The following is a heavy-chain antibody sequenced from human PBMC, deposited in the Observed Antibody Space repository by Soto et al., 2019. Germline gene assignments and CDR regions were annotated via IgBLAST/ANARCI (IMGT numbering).Heavy chain of an antibody. CDR2: ISGSGGST. CDR1: GFTFSTYA. CDR3: AKGALMGIRNPAYYYYMDV. Sequence: EVQLLDSGGGLVQPGGSLRLCCAASGFTFSTYAMSWVRQAPGKGLEWVSAISGSGGSTYYADSVKGRFTISRDNSKNPLYLQRNSQRAEDTAVYYCAKGALMGIRNPAYYYYMDVWGKATTVTVSS. D-gene: IGHD2-8*01. J-gene: IGHJ6*03. V-gene: IGHV3-23*01.